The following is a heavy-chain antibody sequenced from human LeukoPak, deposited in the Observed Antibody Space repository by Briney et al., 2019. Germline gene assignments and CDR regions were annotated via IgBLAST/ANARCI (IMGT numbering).Heavy chain of an antibody. V-gene: IGHV3-30*02. CDR2: IRYDGSNK. J-gene: IGHJ4*02. CDR1: GFTFSSYG. Sequence: GGSLRLSCAASGFTFSSYGMHWVRQAPGKGLEWVAFIRYDGSNKYYADSVKGRFTISRDNAKNSLYLQINTLRAEDTAVFYCARGAYKPFDYWGQGTLVTVSS. CDR3: ARGAYKPFDY. D-gene: IGHD5-24*01.